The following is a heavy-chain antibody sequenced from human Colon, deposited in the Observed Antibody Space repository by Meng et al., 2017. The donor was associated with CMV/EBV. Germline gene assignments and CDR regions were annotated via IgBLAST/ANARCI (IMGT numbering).Heavy chain of an antibody. CDR1: NGSFSGYY. J-gene: IGHJ6*02. Sequence: SETLSLTCSVYNGSFSGYYWNWIRQFPGKGLEWIGEINHSGSTNYNPSLQSRVTISLDKSKTQFSLRLSSVTAADTAVYYCARDTLRFLEYQFHYYGMDVWGLGTTVTVSS. CDR3: ARDTLRFLEYQFHYYGMDV. V-gene: IGHV4-34*01. CDR2: INHSGST. D-gene: IGHD3-3*01.